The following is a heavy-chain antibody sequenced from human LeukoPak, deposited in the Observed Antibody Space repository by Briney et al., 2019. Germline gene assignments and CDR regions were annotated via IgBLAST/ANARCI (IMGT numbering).Heavy chain of an antibody. D-gene: IGHD1-1*01. V-gene: IGHV3-74*01. CDR2: ISADGSYT. J-gene: IGHJ3*02. Sequence: QTAGSLRLSCAASGFTFSSNWMHWVRQAPGKGLVWVTRISADGSYTLYADSVKGRFTISRDNAKNTLYLQMNSLRAEDTAVYYCATANSGPDIWGQGTTVTVSS. CDR1: GFTFSSNW. CDR3: ATANSGPDI.